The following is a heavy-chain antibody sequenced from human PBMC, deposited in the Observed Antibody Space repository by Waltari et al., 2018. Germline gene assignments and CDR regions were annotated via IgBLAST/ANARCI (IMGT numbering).Heavy chain of an antibody. CDR2: IKQDGRET. D-gene: IGHD2-8*01. CDR3: VREGRSYCTNGVCYRAHYFES. J-gene: IGHJ4*02. CDR1: GFTFSDSW. V-gene: IGHV3-7*01. Sequence: EVQLVESGGGLVQPGGSLRLSCGASGFTFSDSWMTWVRRAPGKGLEWVTNIKQDGRETFYVDSMKGRFTISRDNAKNVLSLQMNSLRAEDTAVYYCVREGRSYCTNGVCYRAHYFESWGQGTLVTVSS.